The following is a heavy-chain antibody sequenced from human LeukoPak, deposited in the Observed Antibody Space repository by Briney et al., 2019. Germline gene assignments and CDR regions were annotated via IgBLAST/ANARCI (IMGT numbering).Heavy chain of an antibody. CDR2: ISAYNGNT. J-gene: IGHJ3*02. D-gene: IGHD3-22*01. CDR3: ARAYYDSSGYYSDAFDI. Sequence: ASVKVSCKASGYTFTSYGISWVRQAPGQGLEWMGWISAYNGNTNYAQKLQGRVTMTTDTSTSTAHMELRSLRSDDTAVYYCARAYYDSSGYYSDAFDIWGQGTMVTVSS. V-gene: IGHV1-18*01. CDR1: GYTFTSYG.